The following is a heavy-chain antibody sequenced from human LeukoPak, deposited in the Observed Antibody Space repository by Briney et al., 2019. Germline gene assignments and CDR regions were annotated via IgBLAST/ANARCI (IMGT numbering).Heavy chain of an antibody. J-gene: IGHJ4*02. CDR2: ISGSGGST. CDR3: AKVRVYGDYFAY. CDR1: GFTFSSYA. V-gene: IGHV3-23*01. D-gene: IGHD4-17*01. Sequence: PGGSLRLSCAAAGFTFSSYAMSWVCQAPGKGLGWVSAISGSGGSTYYADSVKGRFTISRDNSKNTLYLQMNSLRAEDTAVYYCAKVRVYGDYFAYWGQGTLVTVSS.